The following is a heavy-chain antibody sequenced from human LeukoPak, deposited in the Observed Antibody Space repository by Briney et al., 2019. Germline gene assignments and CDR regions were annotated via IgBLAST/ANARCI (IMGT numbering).Heavy chain of an antibody. CDR3: AKGGSNWYYFDY. J-gene: IGHJ4*02. Sequence: PGGSLRLSCAASGFTFSSYGMHWDRQAPGKGLEWVAVISYDGSTKYYADSVKGRFSISRDNSKNTLYLQMNSLRAEDTAVYYCAKGGSNWYYFDYWGQGTLVTVSS. V-gene: IGHV3-30*18. D-gene: IGHD6-13*01. CDR2: ISYDGSTK. CDR1: GFTFSSYG.